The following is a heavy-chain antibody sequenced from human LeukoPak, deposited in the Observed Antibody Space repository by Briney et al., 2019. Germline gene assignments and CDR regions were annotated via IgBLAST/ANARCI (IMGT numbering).Heavy chain of an antibody. CDR2: IYHSGST. V-gene: IGHV4-38-2*02. D-gene: IGHD5-12*01. J-gene: IGHJ4*02. CDR3: ASGMEGVATSDY. Sequence: SETLSLTCTVSGGSISSGYYWGWIRQPPGKGLEWIGSIYHSGSTYYNPSLKSRVTISVDTSKNQFSLKLSSVTAADTAVYYCASGMEGVATSDYWGQGTLVTVSS. CDR1: GGSISSGYY.